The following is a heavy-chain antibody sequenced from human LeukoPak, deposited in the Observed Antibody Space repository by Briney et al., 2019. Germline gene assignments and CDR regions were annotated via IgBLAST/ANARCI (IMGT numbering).Heavy chain of an antibody. CDR2: IYSGGTT. V-gene: IGHV3-53*01. D-gene: IGHD1-1*01. J-gene: IGHJ4*02. Sequence: GGSLRLSCAASGFTVSSNHMSWVRRAPGKGLEWVSIIYSGGTTDYADSVKGRFTISRDNSKNTLYLQMNSLRAEDTAVYYCARDPTGLYYFDYWGQGTLVTVSS. CDR1: GFTVSSNH. CDR3: ARDPTGLYYFDY.